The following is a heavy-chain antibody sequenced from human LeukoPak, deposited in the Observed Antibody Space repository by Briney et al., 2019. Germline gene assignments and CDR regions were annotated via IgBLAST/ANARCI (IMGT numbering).Heavy chain of an antibody. CDR1: GGSISSYY. CDR2: IYYSGST. CDR3: ARDGGDYPFDY. J-gene: IGHJ4*02. Sequence: PSETLSLTCTVSGGSISSYYWSWIRQPPGKGLGWIGYIYYSGSTNYNPSLKSRVTISVDTSKNQFSLKLSSVTAADTAVYYCARDGGDYPFDYWGQGTLVTVSS. V-gene: IGHV4-59*01. D-gene: IGHD4-17*01.